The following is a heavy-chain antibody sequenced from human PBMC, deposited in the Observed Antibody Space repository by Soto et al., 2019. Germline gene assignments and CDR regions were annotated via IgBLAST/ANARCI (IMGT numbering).Heavy chain of an antibody. D-gene: IGHD4-17*01. Sequence: SVKVSCKASGGTFSSYAISWVRQAPGQGLEWMGGIIPIFGTANYAQKFQGRVTITADESTSTPYMELSSLRSEDAAVYYCAXDAATVTRDYYYYYGMDVWGQGTTVTVSS. CDR1: GGTFSSYA. CDR2: IIPIFGTA. J-gene: IGHJ6*02. V-gene: IGHV1-69*13. CDR3: AXDAATVTRDYYYYYGMDV.